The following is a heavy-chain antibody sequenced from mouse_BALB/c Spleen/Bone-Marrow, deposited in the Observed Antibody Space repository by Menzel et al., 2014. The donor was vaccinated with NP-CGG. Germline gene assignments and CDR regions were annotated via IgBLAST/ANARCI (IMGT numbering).Heavy chain of an antibody. J-gene: IGHJ4*01. CDR2: IDPYSGGT. V-gene: IGHV1S135*01. CDR1: GYAFTSYN. CDR3: ARELSRAMDY. Sequence: EVQLQQSGPELVKPGASVKVSCKASGYAFTSYNMYWVKQSHGKSLEWIGYIDPYSGGTNYNQKFRGKATLTVDKSSNPAYIHLNSLTSEDSAVYFCARELSRAMDYWGQGTSVTVSS. D-gene: IGHD2-12*01.